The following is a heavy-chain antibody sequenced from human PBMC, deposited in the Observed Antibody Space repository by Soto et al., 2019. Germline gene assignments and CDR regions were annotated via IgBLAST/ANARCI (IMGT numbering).Heavy chain of an antibody. D-gene: IGHD3-10*01. Sequence: QVQLVQSGAEVKEPGDSVRVSCEASGYTFTAYYIHWVRQAPGQGLEWMGWINTKFGDTTYAQDFQGRVSMARDMSISTVYLDLSRLTSADTAISYCARNMDYYYGPGSGNGHGFWGQGTTVTVFS. J-gene: IGHJ6*02. CDR1: GYTFTAYY. CDR3: ARNMDYYYGPGSGNGHGF. CDR2: INTKFGDT. V-gene: IGHV1-2*02.